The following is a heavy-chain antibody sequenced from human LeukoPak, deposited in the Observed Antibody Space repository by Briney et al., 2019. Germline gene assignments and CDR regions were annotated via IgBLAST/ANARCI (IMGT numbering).Heavy chain of an antibody. Sequence: PSETPSLTCTVSGGSFSTYYWSSIRRPAAKGLEWFGRIYNTGSTNSKPSLKCRVTMSVDSSKNQFSLELSSVTAADTAVYYCARGALGYGSGRLYYYYYYMDVWGKGTTVTISS. CDR3: ARGALGYGSGRLYYYYYYMDV. CDR1: GGSFSTYY. CDR2: IYNTGST. J-gene: IGHJ6*03. D-gene: IGHD3-10*01. V-gene: IGHV4-4*07.